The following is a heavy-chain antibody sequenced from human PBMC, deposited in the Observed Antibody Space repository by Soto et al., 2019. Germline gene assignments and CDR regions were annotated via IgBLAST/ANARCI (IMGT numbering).Heavy chain of an antibody. J-gene: IGHJ4*02. V-gene: IGHV3-13*05. CDR1: RVSFRMSD. Sequence: PCGCMRISSAACRVSFRMSDINLARKVTGKGLEWVSTIGSAGDPYYPASFKGRFTVSRDNAKNSLYLHLSSLSAGDTSVYYCARTSYNGSGFYYDFWGQGTLVTVS. CDR2: IGSAGDP. CDR3: ARTSYNGSGFYYDF. D-gene: IGHD3-22*01.